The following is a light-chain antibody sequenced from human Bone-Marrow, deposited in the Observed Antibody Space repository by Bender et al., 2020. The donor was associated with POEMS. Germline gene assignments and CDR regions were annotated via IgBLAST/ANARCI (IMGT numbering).Light chain of an antibody. CDR2: EVS. Sequence: QSALTQPPSASGSPGQSVTISCTGTSSDVGYYNYVSWYQQHPGKVPKLIVYEVSKRPSGVPDRFSGSKSGNTASLTVSGLQAEDEADYYCSSYTGSTYVFGTGTQVTVL. J-gene: IGLJ1*01. CDR1: SSDVGYYNY. CDR3: SSYTGSTYV. V-gene: IGLV2-8*01.